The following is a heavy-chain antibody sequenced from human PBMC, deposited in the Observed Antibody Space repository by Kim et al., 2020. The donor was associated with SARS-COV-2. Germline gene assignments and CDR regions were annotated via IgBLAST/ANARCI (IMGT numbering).Heavy chain of an antibody. Sequence: GGSLRLSCAASGFTFSDYYMSWIRQAPGKGLEWVSYISSSGSTIYYADSVKGRFTISRDNAKNSLYLQMNSLRAEDTAVYYCARELAVAVTAVDYWGQGTLVTVSS. CDR1: GFTFSDYY. J-gene: IGHJ4*02. CDR2: ISSSGSTI. CDR3: ARELAVAVTAVDY. D-gene: IGHD6-19*01. V-gene: IGHV3-11*01.